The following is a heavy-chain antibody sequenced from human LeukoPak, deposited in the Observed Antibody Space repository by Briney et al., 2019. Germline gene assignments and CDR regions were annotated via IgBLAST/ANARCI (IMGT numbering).Heavy chain of an antibody. J-gene: IGHJ3*02. V-gene: IGHV4-39*01. D-gene: IGHD1-7*01. CDR3: ATLELSSNAFDI. CDR1: GGSISSRFYY. CDR2: IYYRGRT. Sequence: SETLSLTCSVSGGSISSRFYYWGWIRQPPGRGRGGFGNIYYRGRTYENFSLKSRLTMSVDMSNNQFSLKLSSVTAADTAMYYCATLELSSNAFDIWGQGTMVTVSS.